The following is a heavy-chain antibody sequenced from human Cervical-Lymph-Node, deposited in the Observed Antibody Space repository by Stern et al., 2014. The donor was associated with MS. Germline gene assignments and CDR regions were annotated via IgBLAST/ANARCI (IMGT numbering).Heavy chain of an antibody. D-gene: IGHD6-13*01. CDR2: IWYDGSNP. CDR1: GFSFSRYA. J-gene: IGHJ4*02. V-gene: IGHV3-33*01. Sequence: VQLVESGGGVVQPGRSLRLSCAASGFSFSRYAMHWVRQAPGKGLEWVALIWYDGSNPYYADSVTGRFTIFRDNCKNPLYLQMNSLRAEDTAVYYCASAYSSSHYYFDYWGQGTLVTVSS. CDR3: ASAYSSSHYYFDY.